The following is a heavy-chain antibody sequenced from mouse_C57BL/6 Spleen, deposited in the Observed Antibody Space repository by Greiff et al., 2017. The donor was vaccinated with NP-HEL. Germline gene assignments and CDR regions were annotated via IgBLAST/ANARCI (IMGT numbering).Heavy chain of an antibody. V-gene: IGHV2-5*01. CDR1: GFSLTSYG. CDR3: AKNGHEDYGYFAV. CDR2: IWSGGGT. Sequence: QVQLKESGPGLVQPSQSLSITCTVSGFSLTSYGVHWVRQSPGKGLEWLGVIWSGGGTDYNAAFMSRMGITKDNSNGQVFFKMNSLQADDTAIDYCAKNGHEDYGYFAVWGTGTPVTVSS. J-gene: IGHJ1*03.